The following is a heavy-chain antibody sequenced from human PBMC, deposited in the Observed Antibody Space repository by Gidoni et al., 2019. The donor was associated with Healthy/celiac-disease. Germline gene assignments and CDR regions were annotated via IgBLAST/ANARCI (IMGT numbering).Heavy chain of an antibody. Sequence: QVQLVQSGAEVKKPGASVTVSCKASGYTFTSYAMHWVRQAPGQRLEWMGWINAGNGNTKYSQKFQGRVTITRDTSASTAYMELSSLRSEDTAVYYCASSFNTYYDFWSGYSDGMDVWGLGTTVTVSS. CDR1: GYTFTSYA. D-gene: IGHD3-3*01. CDR2: INAGNGNT. CDR3: ASSFNTYYDFWSGYSDGMDV. J-gene: IGHJ6*02. V-gene: IGHV1-3*01.